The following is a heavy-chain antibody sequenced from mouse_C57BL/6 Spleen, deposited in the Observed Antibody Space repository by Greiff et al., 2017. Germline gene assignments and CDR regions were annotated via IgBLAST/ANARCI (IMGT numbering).Heavy chain of an antibody. J-gene: IGHJ4*01. CDR1: GYTFTSYW. V-gene: IGHV1-59*01. CDR3: ARKEGNWDVYYDMDD. D-gene: IGHD4-1*02. Sequence: QVQLQQPGAELVRPGTSVKLSCKASGYTFTSYWMHWVKQRPGQGLEWIGVIDPSDSYTNYNQKFKGKATLTVDTSSSTAYMQLSSLTSEDSAVYYCARKEGNWDVYYDMDDWGQGTSGTVSS. CDR2: IDPSDSYT.